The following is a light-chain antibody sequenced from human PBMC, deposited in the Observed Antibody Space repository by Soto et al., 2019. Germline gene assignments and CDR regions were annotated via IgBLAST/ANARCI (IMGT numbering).Light chain of an antibody. CDR3: QQYNNWPWT. J-gene: IGKJ1*01. V-gene: IGKV3-15*01. CDR2: GAS. Sequence: DIVMTQSLATLSVSPGERATLSCRASQSVSSNLAWYQQKPGQAPRLLIYGASTRATGVPARFSGSGSGTEFTLTISSLQSEDFAVYYCQQYNNWPWTFGQGTKVDIK. CDR1: QSVSSN.